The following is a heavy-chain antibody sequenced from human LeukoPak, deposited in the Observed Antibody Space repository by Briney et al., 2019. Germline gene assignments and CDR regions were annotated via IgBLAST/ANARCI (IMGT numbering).Heavy chain of an antibody. CDR3: ARFQSSGWYRVSPRFDY. V-gene: IGHV7-4-1*02. J-gene: IGHJ4*02. Sequence: ASVKVSCKASGYTFTSYAMNWVRQAPGQGLEWMGWINTNTGNPTYAQGFTGRFVFSLDTSVSTAYLQISSLKAEDTAVYYCARFQSSGWYRVSPRFDYWGQGTLVTVSS. CDR2: INTNTGNP. CDR1: GYTFTSYA. D-gene: IGHD6-19*01.